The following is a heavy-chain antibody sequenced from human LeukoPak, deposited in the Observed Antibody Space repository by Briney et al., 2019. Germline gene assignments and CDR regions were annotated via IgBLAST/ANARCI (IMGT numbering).Heavy chain of an antibody. Sequence: SGGSLGLSCAASGFTFSSYAMSWVRQAPGKGLEWVSAISGSGGSTYYADSVKGRFTISRDNSKNTLYLQMNSLRAEDTAVYYCAKEGSDFWSGFYYYYYMDVWGKGTTVTVSS. V-gene: IGHV3-23*01. CDR2: ISGSGGST. D-gene: IGHD3-3*01. CDR3: AKEGSDFWSGFYYYYYMDV. J-gene: IGHJ6*03. CDR1: GFTFSSYA.